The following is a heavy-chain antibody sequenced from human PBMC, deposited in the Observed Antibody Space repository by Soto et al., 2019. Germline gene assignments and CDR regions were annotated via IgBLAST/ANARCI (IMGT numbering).Heavy chain of an antibody. CDR1: GFTFSSYA. CDR3: AKGIYSGYGPFDY. J-gene: IGHJ4*02. Sequence: GGSLRLSCAASGFTFSSYAMSWVHQAPGKGLEWVSAISGSGGSTYYADSVKGRFTISRDNSKNTLYLQMNSLRAEDTAVYYCAKGIYSGYGPFDYWGQGTLVTVSS. D-gene: IGHD5-12*01. CDR2: ISGSGGST. V-gene: IGHV3-23*01.